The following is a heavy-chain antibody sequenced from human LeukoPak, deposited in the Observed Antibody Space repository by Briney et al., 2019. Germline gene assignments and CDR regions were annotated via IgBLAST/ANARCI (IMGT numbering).Heavy chain of an antibody. CDR1: GFTFSSNW. J-gene: IGHJ4*02. Sequence: GGSLRLSCAASGFTFSSNWMHWVRQAPGKGLVWVSRINSDGSSPTYADSVKGRLTISRDNAKNTLSLQMNSLRAEDTAVYYCARGPMPGEYYFDYWGQGTLVTVSS. CDR2: INSDGSSP. CDR3: ARGPMPGEYYFDY. V-gene: IGHV3-74*01. D-gene: IGHD2-2*01.